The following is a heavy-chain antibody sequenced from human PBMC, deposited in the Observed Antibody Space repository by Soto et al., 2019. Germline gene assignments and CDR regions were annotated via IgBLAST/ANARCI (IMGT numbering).Heavy chain of an antibody. D-gene: IGHD2-2*02. V-gene: IGHV3-21*01. CDR1: GFTFSSYS. J-gene: IGHJ6*02. Sequence: PGGSLRLSCAASGFTFSSYSMNWVRQAPGKGLEWVSSISTSSSYRYYVDSVKGRFTISRDNAKNSLYLQMNSLRAEDTAVYYCATIPLPGLSGYYSYGMDVWGQGTTVTVSS. CDR3: ATIPLPGLSGYYSYGMDV. CDR2: ISTSSSYR.